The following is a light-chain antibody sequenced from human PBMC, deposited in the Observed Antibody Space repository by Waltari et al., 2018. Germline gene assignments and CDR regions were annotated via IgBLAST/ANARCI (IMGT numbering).Light chain of an antibody. CDR2: EGT. J-gene: IGLJ2*01. V-gene: IGLV2-23*01. CDR3: SSHARSDNSVL. CDR1: THDVGGYNL. Sequence: QSALTQPASVSGSPGQSITISCTGSTHDVGGYNLVSWYRQFPNQAPQLIIYEGTRRPSVVSIRFSASKSGNTASLTISGLQAEDEALYFCSSHARSDNSVLFGGGTQLSVL.